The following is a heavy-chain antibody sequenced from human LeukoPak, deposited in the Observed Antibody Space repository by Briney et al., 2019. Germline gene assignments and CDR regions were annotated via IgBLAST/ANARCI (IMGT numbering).Heavy chain of an antibody. D-gene: IGHD1-26*01. CDR2: ITSSSRYI. J-gene: IGHJ3*02. Sequence: PGGSPRLSCAASGFTFSSYSMNWVRQAPGKGLEWVSSITSSSRYIYYADSVKGRFTISRDNAKNSLYLQMNYLRAEDTAVYYCARDPSYRGFDAFDIWGQGTMVTVSS. V-gene: IGHV3-21*01. CDR3: ARDPSYRGFDAFDI. CDR1: GFTFSSYS.